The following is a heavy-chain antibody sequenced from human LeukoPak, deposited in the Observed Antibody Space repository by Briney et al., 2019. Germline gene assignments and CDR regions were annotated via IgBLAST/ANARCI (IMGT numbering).Heavy chain of an antibody. CDR2: INPSGGST. CDR3: ARDQGGTDSSWYGWFDP. CDR1: GYTFTSYY. Sequence: ASVKVSCKASGYTFTSYYMHWVRQAPGQGLEWMGMINPSGGSTSYAQKFQGRVTMTRDTSTSTVYMELSSLRSEDTAVYYCARDQGGTDSSWYGWFDPWGQGTLVTVSS. D-gene: IGHD6-13*01. J-gene: IGHJ5*02. V-gene: IGHV1-46*01.